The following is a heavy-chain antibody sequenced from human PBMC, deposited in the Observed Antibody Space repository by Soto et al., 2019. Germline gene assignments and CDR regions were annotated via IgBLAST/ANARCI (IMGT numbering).Heavy chain of an antibody. CDR3: AKEFYDCIWGSYRFNWFDP. Sequence: ESGGGLVQPGGSLRLSCAASGFTFSSYAMSWVRPAPGTGLEWVSAISGSGGSTYYADSVKGRFTISRDNSKNTPYLQMNILRAEDTAVYYCAKEFYDCIWGSYRFNWFDPWGQGTLVTVSS. D-gene: IGHD3-16*02. CDR1: GFTFSSYA. J-gene: IGHJ5*02. V-gene: IGHV3-23*01. CDR2: ISGSGGST.